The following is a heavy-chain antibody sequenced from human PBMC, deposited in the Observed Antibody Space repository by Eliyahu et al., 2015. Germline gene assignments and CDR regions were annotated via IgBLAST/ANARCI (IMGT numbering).Heavy chain of an antibody. D-gene: IGHD2-2*01. Sequence: EVQLVQSGAEVKKPGESLKISCKGSGYSFTSYWIGWVRQMPGKGLEWMGVIYPGDSDTRYSPSFQGQVTISADKSISTAYLQWSSLKASDTAMYYCARGGHGYCSSTSCYLVEYFQHWGQGTLVTVSS. CDR2: IYPGDSDT. CDR1: GYSFTSYW. CDR3: ARGGHGYCSSTSCYLVEYFQH. V-gene: IGHV5-51*03. J-gene: IGHJ1*01.